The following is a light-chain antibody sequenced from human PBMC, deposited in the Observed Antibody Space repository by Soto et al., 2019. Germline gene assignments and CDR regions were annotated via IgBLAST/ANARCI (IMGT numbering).Light chain of an antibody. Sequence: EIVMTQSPATLSMSPGERATLSCRASQSVSNNLAWYQQKPGQAPRLLIYGASTRATGIPARFSGSGSGTEFTLTISGLQSEDFAVYYCQQYNNWPPLTFGGGTKVEIK. V-gene: IGKV3D-15*01. J-gene: IGKJ4*01. CDR2: GAS. CDR3: QQYNNWPPLT. CDR1: QSVSNN.